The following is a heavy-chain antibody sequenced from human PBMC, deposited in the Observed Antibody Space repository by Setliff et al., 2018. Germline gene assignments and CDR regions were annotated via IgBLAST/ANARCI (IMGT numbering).Heavy chain of an antibody. CDR3: ARTMITLGGVIVHAFDI. V-gene: IGHV1-8*02. J-gene: IGHJ3*02. CDR1: GYTFTSYD. CDR2: MNPNSGNT. D-gene: IGHD3-16*02. Sequence: ASVKVSCKASGYTFTSYDINWVRQATGQGLEWMGWMNPNSGNTGYAQKFQGGVTMTRNTSISTAYMELSSLRSEDTAVYYCARTMITLGGVIVHAFDIWGQGTMVTVSS.